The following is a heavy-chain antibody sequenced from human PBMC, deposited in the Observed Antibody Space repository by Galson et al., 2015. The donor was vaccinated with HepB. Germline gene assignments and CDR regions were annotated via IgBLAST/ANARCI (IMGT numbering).Heavy chain of an antibody. D-gene: IGHD1-26*01. CDR1: GFSLSNARMG. CDR2: IFSNSEK. Sequence: PALVKPTQTLTLTCTVSGFSLSNARMGVSWIRQPPGKALEWLAPIFSNSEKSYSTSLKSRLTISKDTSKSQVVLTMTNMDPVDTATYYCGRITEGELLSWYFDLWGRGTLVTVSS. V-gene: IGHV2-26*01. CDR3: GRITEGELLSWYFDL. J-gene: IGHJ2*01.